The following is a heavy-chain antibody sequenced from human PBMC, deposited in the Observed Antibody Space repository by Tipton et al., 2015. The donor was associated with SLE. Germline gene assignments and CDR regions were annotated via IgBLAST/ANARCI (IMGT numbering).Heavy chain of an antibody. Sequence: SLRLSCAASGFTFSNYAMRWVRQAPGKGLEWVSVIYSGGSTYYADSVKGRFTISRHNSKNTLYLQMNSLRAEDTAVYYCARVLGSYYGMDVWGQGTTVTVSS. CDR3: ARVLGSYYGMDV. CDR2: IYSGGST. CDR1: GFTFSNYA. J-gene: IGHJ6*02. V-gene: IGHV3-66*02.